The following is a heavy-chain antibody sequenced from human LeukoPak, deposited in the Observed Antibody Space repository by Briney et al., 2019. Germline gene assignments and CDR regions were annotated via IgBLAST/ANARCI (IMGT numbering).Heavy chain of an antibody. Sequence: GGSLRLSCAASGFTVSSNYMSRVRQAPGKGLEWVSVIYSGGSTYYADSVKGRFTISRDNSKNTLYLQMNSLRAEDTAVYYCARDGGSYYYGSGSQGWYFDLWGRGTLVTVSS. J-gene: IGHJ2*01. CDR1: GFTVSSNY. CDR2: IYSGGST. CDR3: ARDGGSYYYGSGSQGWYFDL. D-gene: IGHD3-10*01. V-gene: IGHV3-66*01.